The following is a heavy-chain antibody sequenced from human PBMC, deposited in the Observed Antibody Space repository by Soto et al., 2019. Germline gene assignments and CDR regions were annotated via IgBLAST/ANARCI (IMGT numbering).Heavy chain of an antibody. CDR1: GFSFSNYV. D-gene: IGHD4-17*01. CDR2: ISGGGGST. Sequence: GGSLRLSCAASGFSFSNYVMSWVRQAPGKGLEWVSAISGGGGSTYYADSVKGRFTISRDNSNNTLYLQMNSLRAEDTAVYYCAKDPTTVTTGYFTYWGQGTLVTVSS. V-gene: IGHV3-23*01. CDR3: AKDPTTVTTGYFTY. J-gene: IGHJ4*02.